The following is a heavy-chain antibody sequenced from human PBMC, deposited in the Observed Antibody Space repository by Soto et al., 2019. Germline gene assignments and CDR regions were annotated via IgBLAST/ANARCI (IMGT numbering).Heavy chain of an antibody. CDR3: ARDYGSGSYYFRWNY. V-gene: IGHV1-18*01. J-gene: IGHJ4*02. D-gene: IGHD3-10*01. Sequence: ASVKVSCKASGYTFTSYGISWVRQAPGQGLEWMGWISAYNGNTNYAQKLQGRVTMTTDTSTSTAYMELRSLRSDDTAVYYCARDYGSGSYYFRWNYWGQGTLVTVSS. CDR2: ISAYNGNT. CDR1: GYTFTSYG.